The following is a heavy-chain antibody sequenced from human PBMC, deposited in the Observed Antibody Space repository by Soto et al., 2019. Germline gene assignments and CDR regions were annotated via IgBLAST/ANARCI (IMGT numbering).Heavy chain of an antibody. J-gene: IGHJ6*02. CDR1: GFSLSTSGMC. Sequence: SGPTLVNPTQTLTLTCTFSGFSLSTSGMCVSWIRQPPGEALEWLALIDWDDDKYYSTSLKTRLTISKDTSKNQVVLTMTNMDPVDTAAYYCARSGYYPYYYYGMDVWGQGTTVTVSS. CDR2: IDWDDDK. CDR3: ARSGYYPYYYYGMDV. D-gene: IGHD3-3*01. V-gene: IGHV2-70*01.